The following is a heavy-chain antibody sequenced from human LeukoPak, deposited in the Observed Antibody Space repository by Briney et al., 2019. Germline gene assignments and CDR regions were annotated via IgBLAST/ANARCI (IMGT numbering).Heavy chain of an antibody. CDR3: ARGVVAATFYYYMDV. CDR2: INPHSGGT. D-gene: IGHD2-15*01. CDR1: GYTFTGYY. Sequence: ASVKVSCKPSGYTFTGYYIQWVRQAPGQGLEWMGWINPHSGGTNYAPKFQGRVSTTRDTSISTAYMELSRLRSDDTAVYYCARGVVAATFYYYMDVWGKGTTVTVSS. V-gene: IGHV1-2*02. J-gene: IGHJ6*03.